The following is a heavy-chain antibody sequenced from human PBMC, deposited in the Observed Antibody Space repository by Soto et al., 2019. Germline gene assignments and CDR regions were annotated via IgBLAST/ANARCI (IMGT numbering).Heavy chain of an antibody. J-gene: IGHJ1*01. CDR2: INGDGTIT. CDR1: GFTFTNLW. V-gene: IGHV3-74*01. Sequence: EVQLVESGGGLVQPGGSLRLSCAASGFTFTNLWIYWVRQTPEKGLVWVAGINGDGTITAYADSVKGRFTISRDNAKSTLYVQMNSLTIEDTALYYCVRDFRWGQGTLVTLSS. CDR3: VRDFR.